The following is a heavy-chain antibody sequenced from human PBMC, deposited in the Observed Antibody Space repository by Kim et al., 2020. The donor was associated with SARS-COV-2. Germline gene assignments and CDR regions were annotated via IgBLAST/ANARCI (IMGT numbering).Heavy chain of an antibody. CDR2: ISTDGSRQ. CDR3: AREAPSDAWPGIDS. V-gene: IGHV3-30*04. CDR1: GFTFTSYA. Sequence: GGSLRLSCAASGFTFTSYAMHWVRQAPGKGLDWVAVISTDGSRQHYADSVTGRFSISRDNSKNTVYLHMNSLRGDDTAVYYCAREAPSDAWPGIDSWGQGTLVTVSS. D-gene: IGHD6-6*01. J-gene: IGHJ4*02.